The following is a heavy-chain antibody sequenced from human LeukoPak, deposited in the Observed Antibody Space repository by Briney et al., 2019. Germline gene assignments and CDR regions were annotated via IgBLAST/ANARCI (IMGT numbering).Heavy chain of an antibody. D-gene: IGHD3-10*01. J-gene: IGHJ4*02. CDR2: IYYSGTT. CDR1: GGSMTDYY. V-gene: IGHV4-59*01. CDR3: ARSYDRMDY. Sequence: SETLSLTCTVSGGSMTDYYWSWIRQPPGRELEWIGYIYYSGTTYYNPSLKSRVTMSVDTSKKQFSLKLSSVTAADTAVYFCARSYDRMDYWGQGTLVTVSS.